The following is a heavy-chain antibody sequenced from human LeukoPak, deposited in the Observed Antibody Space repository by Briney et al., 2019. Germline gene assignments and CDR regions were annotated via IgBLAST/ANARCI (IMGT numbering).Heavy chain of an antibody. CDR1: GYGFPSYW. J-gene: IGHJ4*02. CDR2: IYPGDSDT. D-gene: IGHD2-2*01. Sequence: GESLKISCKGSGYGFPSYWIGWVRQMPGKGLEWMGIIYPGDSDTRYSPSLQGQVTISADKSIATAYLQWSSLKASDTAMYYCARRAVYCTSITCTYFDYWSQGTLVTVSS. V-gene: IGHV5-51*01. CDR3: ARRAVYCTSITCTYFDY.